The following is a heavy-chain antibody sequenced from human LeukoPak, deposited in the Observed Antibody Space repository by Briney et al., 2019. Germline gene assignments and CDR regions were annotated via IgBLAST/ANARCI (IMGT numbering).Heavy chain of an antibody. CDR1: GFTFDDYA. J-gene: IGHJ3*02. D-gene: IGHD1-26*01. V-gene: IGHV3-9*01. Sequence: PGGSLRLSCAASGFTFDDYAMHWVRQAPGKGLEWVSGISWNSGSIGYADSVKGRFTISRDNAKNSLYLQMNSLRAGDTAVYYCARADSGSLGAFDIWGQGTMVTVSS. CDR2: ISWNSGSI. CDR3: ARADSGSLGAFDI.